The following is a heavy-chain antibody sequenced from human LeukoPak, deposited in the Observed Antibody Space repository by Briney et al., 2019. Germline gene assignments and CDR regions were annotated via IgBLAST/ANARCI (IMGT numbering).Heavy chain of an antibody. CDR1: GFTFSTYA. CDR2: DSGSGIST. D-gene: IGHD3-22*01. J-gene: IGHJ4*02. V-gene: IGHV3-23*01. CDR3: AGLLLEYYFDY. Sequence: GGSLRLSCAASGFTFSTYAMSWVRQAPGMGLEWVSADSGSGISTYYADSVKGRFTISRDNSKNTLYLQMNSLRAEDTAVYYCAGLLLEYYFDYWGQGTLVTVSS.